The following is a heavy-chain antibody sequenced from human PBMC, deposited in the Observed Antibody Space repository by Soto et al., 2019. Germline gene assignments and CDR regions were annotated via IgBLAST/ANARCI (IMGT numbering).Heavy chain of an antibody. CDR1: GFTSSSYS. CDR3: ARGGSGRYEDVDY. Sequence: EVQLVESGGGLVKPGGSLRLSCAASGFTSSSYSMNWVRQAPGKGLEWVSSISTSSSYIHYADSVKGRFTISRDNAKNSMYLQMNSLRAEDTAVYYCARGGSGRYEDVDYWGQGTLVTVSS. J-gene: IGHJ4*02. D-gene: IGHD6-19*01. CDR2: ISTSSSYI. V-gene: IGHV3-21*01.